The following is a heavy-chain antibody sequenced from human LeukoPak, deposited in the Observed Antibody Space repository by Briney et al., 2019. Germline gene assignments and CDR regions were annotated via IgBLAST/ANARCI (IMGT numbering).Heavy chain of an antibody. Sequence: PSETLSLTCAVYGRSFSGYYWSWIRQPPGKGLEWIGEINHSGSTNYNPSLKSRVTISVDTSENQFSLKLSSVTAADTAVYYCARVYYHSVVDSCFDYWGQGTLVTVSS. J-gene: IGHJ4*02. V-gene: IGHV4-34*01. CDR2: INHSGST. D-gene: IGHD3-22*01. CDR1: GRSFSGYY. CDR3: ARVYYHSVVDSCFDY.